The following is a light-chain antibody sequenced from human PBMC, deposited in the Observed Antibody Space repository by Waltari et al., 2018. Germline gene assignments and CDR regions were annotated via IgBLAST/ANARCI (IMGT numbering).Light chain of an antibody. Sequence: SYELTQPPSVSVSPGQTASITFPGDKLGEKYACWYQQKPGQSPLLVIYQDSKRPSGIPERFSGSNSGNTATLTISGTQAMDEADYYCQAWDSSTVVFGGGTKLTVL. CDR1: KLGEKY. CDR3: QAWDSSTVV. CDR2: QDS. J-gene: IGLJ2*01. V-gene: IGLV3-1*01.